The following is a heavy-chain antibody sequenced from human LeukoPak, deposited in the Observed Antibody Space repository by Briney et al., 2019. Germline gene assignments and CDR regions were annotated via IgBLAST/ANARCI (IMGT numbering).Heavy chain of an antibody. CDR3: ARDFGSHATGEPYFDY. D-gene: IGHD1-14*01. CDR2: IKQDGSEK. V-gene: IGHV3-7*01. Sequence: GGSLRLSCAASGFTFSTYWMSWVRQAPGKGLEWVANIKQDGSEKYYLDSVKGRFTISRDNAKNSLYLQMNSLRAEDTAVYYCARDFGSHATGEPYFDYWGQGTLVTVSS. CDR1: GFTFSTYW. J-gene: IGHJ4*02.